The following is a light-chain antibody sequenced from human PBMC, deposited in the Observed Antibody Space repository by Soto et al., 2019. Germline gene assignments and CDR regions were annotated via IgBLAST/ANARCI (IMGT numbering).Light chain of an antibody. V-gene: IGKV1-39*01. CDR3: QQGSTTPIT. Sequence: VQVTQSPSSLSASIGDMVRISWRASQNIGSFLNWYQQKPGEAPRLLVYSAFRIQSGVPSRFNASGSGTDFTLSISSLQPEDFSTYYCQQGSTTPITFGLGTRLEIK. CDR1: QNIGSF. J-gene: IGKJ5*01. CDR2: SAF.